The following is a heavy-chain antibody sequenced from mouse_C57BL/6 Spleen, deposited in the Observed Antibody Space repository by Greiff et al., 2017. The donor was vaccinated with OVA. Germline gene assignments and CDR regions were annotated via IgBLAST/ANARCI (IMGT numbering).Heavy chain of an antibody. CDR3: AIYCCSSCDD. D-gene: IGHD1-1*01. Sequence: QVQLQQPGAELVMPGASVKLSCKASGYTFTSYWMYWVKQRPGQGLEWIGEIDPSDSYTNYNQKFKGKSTLTVDKSSSTAYMQLSSLTSEDSAVYYCAIYCCSSCDDWGQGTTLTVSS. J-gene: IGHJ2*01. CDR1: GYTFTSYW. V-gene: IGHV1-69*01. CDR2: IDPSDSYT.